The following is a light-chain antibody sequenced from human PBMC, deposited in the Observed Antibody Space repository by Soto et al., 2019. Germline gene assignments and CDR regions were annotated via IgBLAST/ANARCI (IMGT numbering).Light chain of an antibody. V-gene: IGLV2-8*01. Sequence: QSALTQPPSASGSLGQSVTFSCTGTSCDVGGYNYVSWYQQHPGKAPKLIVYEVHKRPSGVPDRFSGSKSGNTASLTVSGLQAEDEADYHCSSYGGNDWVFGGGTKLTVL. CDR3: SSYGGNDWV. CDR2: EVH. J-gene: IGLJ3*02. CDR1: SCDVGGYNY.